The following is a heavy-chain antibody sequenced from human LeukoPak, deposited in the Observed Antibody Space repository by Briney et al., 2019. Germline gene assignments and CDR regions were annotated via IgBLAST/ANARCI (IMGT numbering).Heavy chain of an antibody. CDR3: ARSPTSSWVGNFDL. Sequence: GESLKISCKGSGYSFTSYWIGWVRQMPGKGLEGMGIIYPGDSDTRYSPSFQGQVSISADKSIGTTYLQWSSLKASDTAMYYCARSPTSSWVGNFDLWGQGTLVTVSS. D-gene: IGHD6-19*01. J-gene: IGHJ5*02. CDR2: IYPGDSDT. V-gene: IGHV5-51*01. CDR1: GYSFTSYW.